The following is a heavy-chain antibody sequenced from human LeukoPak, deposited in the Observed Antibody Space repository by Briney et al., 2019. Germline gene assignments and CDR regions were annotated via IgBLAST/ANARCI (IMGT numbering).Heavy chain of an antibody. Sequence: SETLSLTCAVYGGSFSGYYWSWIRQPPGKGLEWIGEINHSGSTNYIPSLKSRVTISVDTSKNQFSLKLSSVTAADTAVYYCARGRWGGLLWFRESIPVFDYWGQGTLVTVSS. D-gene: IGHD3-10*01. CDR2: INHSGST. J-gene: IGHJ4*02. CDR3: ARGRWGGLLWFRESIPVFDY. CDR1: GGSFSGYY. V-gene: IGHV4-34*01.